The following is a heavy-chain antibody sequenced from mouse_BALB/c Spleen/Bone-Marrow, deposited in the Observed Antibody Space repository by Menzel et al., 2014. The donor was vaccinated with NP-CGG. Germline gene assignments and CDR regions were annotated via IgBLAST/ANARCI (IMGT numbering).Heavy chain of an antibody. Sequence: EVKLVESGGGLVQPGGSLRLSCATSGFTFTDYYMSWVRQPPGKALEWLGFIRNKANGYTTEYSASVKGLFTISRDNSQSILYLQMNTLRAEDSATYYCARDNYYGYHWYFDVWGAGTTVTVSS. J-gene: IGHJ1*01. CDR3: ARDNYYGYHWYFDV. CDR2: IRNKANGYTT. CDR1: GFTFTDYY. V-gene: IGHV7-3*02. D-gene: IGHD1-2*01.